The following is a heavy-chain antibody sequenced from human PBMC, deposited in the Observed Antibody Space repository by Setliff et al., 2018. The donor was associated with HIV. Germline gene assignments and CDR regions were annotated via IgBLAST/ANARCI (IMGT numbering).Heavy chain of an antibody. CDR1: GGSISSYY. Sequence: SETLSLTCTVSGGSISSYYWSWIRQPPGKGLEWIGYIYTSGSTNYNPSLKSRVTISIDTSKNQFSLRLDSVTAADTAVYYCARRDYNFSGTFDIWGQGTMVTVSS. J-gene: IGHJ3*02. V-gene: IGHV4-4*09. CDR2: IYTSGST. CDR3: ARRDYNFSGTFDI. D-gene: IGHD3-3*01.